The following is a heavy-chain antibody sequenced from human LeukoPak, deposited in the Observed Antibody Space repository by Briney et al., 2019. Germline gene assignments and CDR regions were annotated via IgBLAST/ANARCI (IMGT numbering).Heavy chain of an antibody. CDR1: GGSFSGYY. CDR3: APRGDIEHSYGYGKWFDP. D-gene: IGHD5-18*01. Sequence: SETLSLTCAVYGGSFSGYYWSWIRRPPGKGLEWIVEINHSGSTNYNASLKSRVTISVDTSKNQFSLRLSSVTAADTAVYYCAPRGDIEHSYGYGKWFDPWGQGTRVTVSS. J-gene: IGHJ5*02. V-gene: IGHV4-34*01. CDR2: INHSGST.